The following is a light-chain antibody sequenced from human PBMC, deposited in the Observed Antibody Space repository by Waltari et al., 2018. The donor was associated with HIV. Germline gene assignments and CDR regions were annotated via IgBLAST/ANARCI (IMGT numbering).Light chain of an antibody. Sequence: QSALTQPASVSGSPGQSITISCTGTSSDVGGYNYAPVYQQHPGKAPKLMIYDVSNRPSGVSNRFSGSKSGNTASLTISGLQAEDEADYYCSSYTSSSALYVVFGGGTKLTVL. J-gene: IGLJ2*01. CDR2: DVS. V-gene: IGLV2-14*03. CDR3: SSYTSSSALYVV. CDR1: SSDVGGYNY.